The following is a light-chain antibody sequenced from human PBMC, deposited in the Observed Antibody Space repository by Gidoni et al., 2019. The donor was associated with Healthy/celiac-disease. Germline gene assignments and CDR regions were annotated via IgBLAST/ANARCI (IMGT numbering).Light chain of an antibody. CDR2: AAS. V-gene: IGKV1-39*01. J-gene: IGKJ1*01. Sequence: DIQMTQSPSSLSASVGDRVTITCRASQSISSYLNWYQQKPGKAPKLLIYAASSLQSGVPSRFSGSGSGTDFTLTSSSLQPEDFATYYWQQSYSTEWTFGQGTKVEIK. CDR1: QSISSY. CDR3: QQSYSTEWT.